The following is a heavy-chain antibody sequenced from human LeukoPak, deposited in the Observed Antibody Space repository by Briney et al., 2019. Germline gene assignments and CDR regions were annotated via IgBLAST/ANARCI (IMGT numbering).Heavy chain of an antibody. CDR3: ARLADTAMAYYFDY. CDR1: GGSISSSSYY. CDR2: IYYSGST. V-gene: IGHV4-39*01. Sequence: SETLSLPCTVSGGSISSSSYYWGWIRQPPGKGLEWIGSIYYSGSTYYNPSLKSRVTISVDTSKNQFSLKLSAVTAADTAVYYCARLADTAMAYYFDYWGQGTLVTVSS. J-gene: IGHJ4*02. D-gene: IGHD5-18*01.